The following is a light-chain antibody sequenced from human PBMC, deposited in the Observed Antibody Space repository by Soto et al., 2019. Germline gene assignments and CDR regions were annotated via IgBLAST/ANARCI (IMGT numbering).Light chain of an antibody. V-gene: IGKV3-15*01. J-gene: IGKJ5*01. CDR1: QSVRNN. CDR2: YAS. Sequence: EIMMTQSPATLSVSPGERATLSCRASQSVRNNLAWYQQKPGQAPRLLIYYASTRATGIPARFSGSGSGTDVTLTISSLQSEDFALYYCQQYNNWPPITFGQGTRLEIK. CDR3: QQYNNWPPIT.